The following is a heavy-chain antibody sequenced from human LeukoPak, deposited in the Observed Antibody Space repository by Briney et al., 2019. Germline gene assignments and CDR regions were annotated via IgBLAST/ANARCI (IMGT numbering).Heavy chain of an antibody. CDR3: ARDDYFGVVNDVEHGMDV. CDR2: IYTSGST. D-gene: IGHD3-3*01. V-gene: IGHV4-4*07. CDR1: GGSISSYY. J-gene: IGHJ6*02. Sequence: SETLSLTCTVSGGSISSYYWSWIRQPAGKGLEWIGRIYTSGSTNYNPSLKSRVTMSVDTSKNQFSLKLSSVTAADTAVYYCARDDYFGVVNDVEHGMDVWGQGTTVTVSS.